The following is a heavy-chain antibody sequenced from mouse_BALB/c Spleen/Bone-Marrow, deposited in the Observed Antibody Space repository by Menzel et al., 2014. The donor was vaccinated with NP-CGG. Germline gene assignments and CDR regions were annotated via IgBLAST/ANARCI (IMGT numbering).Heavy chain of an antibody. J-gene: IGHJ1*01. Sequence: VKLQESGAELMKPGASVKISCKATDYTFSSYWIEWVKQRPGHGLEWIGEILPGSGSTNYNEKFKGKATFTADTSSNTAYMQLSSLTSEDSAVYYCARRGGWLGYFDVWGAGTTVTVSS. V-gene: IGHV1-9*01. CDR2: ILPGSGST. CDR1: DYTFSSYW. D-gene: IGHD2-3*01. CDR3: ARRGGWLGYFDV.